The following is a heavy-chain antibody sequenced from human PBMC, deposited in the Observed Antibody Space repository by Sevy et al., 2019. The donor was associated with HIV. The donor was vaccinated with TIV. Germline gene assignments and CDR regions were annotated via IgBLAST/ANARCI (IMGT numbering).Heavy chain of an antibody. V-gene: IGHV3-23*01. CDR2: ISGSGGST. Sequence: GGSLRLSCAASGFTFSSYAMSWVRQAPGKGLEWVSAISGSGGSTYYADSVKGRFTISRDNSKNKLYLQMNSLRAEDTAVYYCAKIGSGSYYIFYYFDYWGQGTLVTVSS. D-gene: IGHD1-26*01. CDR1: GFTFSSYA. J-gene: IGHJ4*02. CDR3: AKIGSGSYYIFYYFDY.